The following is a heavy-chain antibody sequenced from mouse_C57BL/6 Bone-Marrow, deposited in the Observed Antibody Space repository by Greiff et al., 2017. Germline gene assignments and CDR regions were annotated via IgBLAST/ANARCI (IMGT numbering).Heavy chain of an antibody. V-gene: IGHV1-26*01. Sequence: EVKLQQSGPELVKPGASVKISCKASGYTFTDYYMNWVKQSHGKSLEWIGDINPNNGGTSYNQKFKGKATLTVDKSSSTAYMELRSLTSEDSAVYYCARAYYYGSSYDYYAMDYWGQGTSVTVSS. CDR2: INPNNGGT. CDR1: GYTFTDYY. CDR3: ARAYYYGSSYDYYAMDY. J-gene: IGHJ4*01. D-gene: IGHD1-1*01.